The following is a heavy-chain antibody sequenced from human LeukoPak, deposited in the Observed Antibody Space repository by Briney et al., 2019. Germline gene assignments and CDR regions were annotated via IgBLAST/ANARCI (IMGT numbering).Heavy chain of an antibody. Sequence: ASVKVSCKASGYTFTGYYMHWVRQAPGQGLEWMGWINPNSGGTSYAQKFQDRVTMTRDTSISTAYIELNLLRSDDTAVFYCARGDYYGSPKVVAAWGQGTLVTVSS. D-gene: IGHD3-10*01. CDR1: GYTFTGYY. CDR3: ARGDYYGSPKVVAA. V-gene: IGHV1-2*02. CDR2: INPNSGGT. J-gene: IGHJ5*02.